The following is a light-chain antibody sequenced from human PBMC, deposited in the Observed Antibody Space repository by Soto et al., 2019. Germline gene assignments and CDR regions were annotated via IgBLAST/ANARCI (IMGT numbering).Light chain of an antibody. V-gene: IGKV1-27*01. CDR2: AAS. CDR3: QKYNSAPPLT. CDR1: QGISNY. J-gene: IGKJ4*01. Sequence: DIHRTQSPSSLTAALGDRVTITCRASQGISNYLAWYQQKPGKAPKLLLYAASTLQSGVPSRFSGSGSVTDFTLTISSLQPEDVATYYCQKYNSAPPLTFGGGTKVDIK.